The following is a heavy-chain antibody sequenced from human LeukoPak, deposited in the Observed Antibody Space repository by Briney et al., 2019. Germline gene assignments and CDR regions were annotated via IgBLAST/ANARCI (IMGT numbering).Heavy chain of an antibody. CDR3: AKVPPPYYDFWSGYYTSDY. D-gene: IGHD3-3*01. CDR1: GFTFSSYA. CDR2: ISGSGGST. J-gene: IGHJ4*02. Sequence: GGSLRLSCAASGFTFSSYAMSWGRQAPGKGLEWVSAISGSGGSTYYADSVKGRFTISRDNSKNTLYLQMNSLRAEDTAVYYCAKVPPPYYDFWSGYYTSDYWGQGTLVTVSS. V-gene: IGHV3-23*01.